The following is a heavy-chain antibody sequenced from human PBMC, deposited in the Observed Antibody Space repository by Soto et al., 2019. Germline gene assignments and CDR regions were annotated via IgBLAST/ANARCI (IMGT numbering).Heavy chain of an antibody. V-gene: IGHV1-69*18. CDR1: GGTFSTYG. CDR2: IIPLIGTA. CDR3: ARVVMTTVPASVYYGLDV. Sequence: QVQLVQSGAEVRKPGSSVTVSCKASGGTFSTYGITWVRQAPGQGLEWMGNIIPLIGTANYAQRFRGRVTITADEATTTAYMDLTSLRSEATALYYCARVVMTTVPASVYYGLDVWGQGTTVTVSS. D-gene: IGHD4-4*01. J-gene: IGHJ6*02.